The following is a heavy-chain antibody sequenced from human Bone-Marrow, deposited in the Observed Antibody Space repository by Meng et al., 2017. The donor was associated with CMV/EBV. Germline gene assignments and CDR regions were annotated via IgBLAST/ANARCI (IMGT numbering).Heavy chain of an antibody. D-gene: IGHD3-3*01. Sequence: GESLKISCAASGFTFSDYYMSWIRQAPGKGLEWVSYISSSGSTIYYADSVKGRFTISRDNAKNSLYLQMNSLRAEDTAVYYCARDHVLRFLESGFDYWGQGTLVTVSS. CDR2: ISSSGSTI. J-gene: IGHJ4*02. CDR3: ARDHVLRFLESGFDY. CDR1: GFTFSDYY. V-gene: IGHV3-11*01.